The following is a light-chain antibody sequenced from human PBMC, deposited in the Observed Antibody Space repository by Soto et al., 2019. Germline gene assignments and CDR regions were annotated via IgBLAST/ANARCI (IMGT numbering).Light chain of an antibody. Sequence: EIVLTQSPGTLSLSPGERATLSCRASQRIRSNYLAWYHQKPGQAPRLLIYGASSRATGIPDRFSGGGSGTDFTLTISRLEPEDFAFYYCQQYGSSPRTFGQWTKVEIK. CDR1: QRIRSNY. V-gene: IGKV3-20*01. CDR3: QQYGSSPRT. CDR2: GAS. J-gene: IGKJ1*01.